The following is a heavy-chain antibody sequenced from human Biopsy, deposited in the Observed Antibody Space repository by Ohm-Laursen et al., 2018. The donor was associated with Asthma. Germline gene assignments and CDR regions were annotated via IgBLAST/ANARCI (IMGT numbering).Heavy chain of an antibody. Sequence: GTLSLTCIVSGDAMSTSGSYWGWIRQSPGKGLEWIGSIYYSGRTYYNPSLESRVTISADTSKNHFSLKVTSVTAADTAVYYCARAVSSSLYWYFDLWGRGDLVTVSS. CDR3: ARAVSSSLYWYFDL. D-gene: IGHD6-13*01. CDR1: GDAMSTSGSY. CDR2: IYYSGRT. V-gene: IGHV4-39*02. J-gene: IGHJ2*01.